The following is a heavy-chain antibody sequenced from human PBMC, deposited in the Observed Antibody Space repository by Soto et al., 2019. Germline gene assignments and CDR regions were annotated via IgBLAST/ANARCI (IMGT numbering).Heavy chain of an antibody. D-gene: IGHD3-3*01. J-gene: IGHJ5*02. CDR3: ARSSPSDFWSGYYLGVGFDP. CDR2: IYYSGST. CDR1: GGSISSSSYY. V-gene: IGHV4-39*01. Sequence: SETLSLTCTVSGGSISSSSYYWGWIRQPPGKGLEWIGSIYYSGSTYYNPSLKSRVTISVDTSKNQFSLKLSSVTAADTAVYYCARSSPSDFWSGYYLGVGFDPWGQGTLVTVSS.